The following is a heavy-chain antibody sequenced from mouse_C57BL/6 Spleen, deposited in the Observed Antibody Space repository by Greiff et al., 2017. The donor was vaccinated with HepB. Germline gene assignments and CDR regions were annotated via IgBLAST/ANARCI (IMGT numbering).Heavy chain of an antibody. Sequence: EVQLVESGGGLVKPGGSLKLSWAASGFTFSSYTMSWVRQTPEKRLEWVATISGGGGNTYYPDSVKGRFTISRDNAKNTLYLQMSSLRSEDTALYYCARHITTVVASYWYFDVWGTGTTVTVSS. D-gene: IGHD1-1*01. CDR2: ISGGGGNT. J-gene: IGHJ1*03. V-gene: IGHV5-9*01. CDR1: GFTFSSYT. CDR3: ARHITTVVASYWYFDV.